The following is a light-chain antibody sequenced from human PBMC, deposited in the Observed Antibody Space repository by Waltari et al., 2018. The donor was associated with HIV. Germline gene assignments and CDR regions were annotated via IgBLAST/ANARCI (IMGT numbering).Light chain of an antibody. CDR2: TDI. V-gene: IGLV3-25*03. Sequence: SYELTQPPSVSVSPGQTARITCSGDALPNQYAYWYKQKPGQAPVLVIYTDIERPSGIPERFSGSSSGTTVTLTISGVQAEDEADYYCQSADNSSTYKIFGGGTKLTVL. CDR1: ALPNQY. CDR3: QSADNSSTYKI. J-gene: IGLJ2*01.